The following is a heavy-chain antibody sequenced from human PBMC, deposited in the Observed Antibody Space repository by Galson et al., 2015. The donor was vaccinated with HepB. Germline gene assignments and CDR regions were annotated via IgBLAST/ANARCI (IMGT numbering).Heavy chain of an antibody. V-gene: IGHV3-53*01. Sequence: SLRLSCAASGFTVSTNYMAWVRLAPGKGLEWVSLFFSGGSTYYKDSVKGRFTISRDDSKNTLSLQMNSLRVDDTATYYCAREVDGSGYYNNPRYFDLWGRGTLVTVSS. D-gene: IGHD3-22*01. CDR1: GFTVSTNY. J-gene: IGHJ2*01. CDR2: FFSGGST. CDR3: AREVDGSGYYNNPRYFDL.